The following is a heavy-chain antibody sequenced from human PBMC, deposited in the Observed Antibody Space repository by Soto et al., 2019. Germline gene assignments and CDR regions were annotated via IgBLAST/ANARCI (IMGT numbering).Heavy chain of an antibody. V-gene: IGHV1-69*02. CDR1: GGTFSSYS. Sequence: QVQLVQSGAEVKKPGSSVKVSCKASGGTFSSYSISWVRQAPGQGLEWMGRIIPILGIANYAQKFQGRVTITADKSTSTAYMELSSMRSEDTAVYYCASSSRVLLDYWGQGTLVTVSS. J-gene: IGHJ4*02. CDR2: IIPILGIA. CDR3: ASSSRVLLDY. D-gene: IGHD3-10*01.